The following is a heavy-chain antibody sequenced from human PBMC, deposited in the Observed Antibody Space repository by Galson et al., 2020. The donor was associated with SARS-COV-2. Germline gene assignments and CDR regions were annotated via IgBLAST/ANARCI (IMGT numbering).Heavy chain of an antibody. V-gene: IGHV2-70*11. CDR2: IDWDGDK. D-gene: IGHD6-19*01. CDR3: ARIDSSGCRGNY. J-gene: IGHJ4*02. CDR1: GFSLSTSAVC. Sequence: ESGTTLVKPTQTLTLTCTFSGFSLSTSAVCVNWIRRPPGKALEWLARIDWDGDKYYSTSLKTRLTISKDTSKNQVVLTMTNMDPVDTATYYCARIDSSGCRGNYWGQGTLVTVSS.